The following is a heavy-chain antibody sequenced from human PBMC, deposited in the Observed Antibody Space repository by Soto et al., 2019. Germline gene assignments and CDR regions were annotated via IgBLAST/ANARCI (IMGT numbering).Heavy chain of an antibody. J-gene: IGHJ5*02. V-gene: IGHV5-10-1*01. CDR1: GYTFTSYW. Sequence: GESLKISCKGSGYTFTSYWISWVRQMPGKGLEWMGKIDPSDSYTNYSPSFQGHVTISADKSVNTAYLQWRSLKASDTAVYYCERNEVANWLDPWGQGNLVTVSS. CDR3: ERNEVANWLDP. CDR2: IDPSDSYT.